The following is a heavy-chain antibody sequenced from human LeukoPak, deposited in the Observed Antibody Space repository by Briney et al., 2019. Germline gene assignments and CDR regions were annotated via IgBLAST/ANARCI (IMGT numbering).Heavy chain of an antibody. V-gene: IGHV4-39*01. D-gene: IGHD6-19*01. Sequence: SETLSLTSTVSRVSISSSNYYWGWIRQPPGKGLEWIGTIYYHGSTYYHPSRNRRATISVDTTTNQLSLRLTSVPPADPAVYFCARVHLVSSGWYPMADSGGQGTLVTVSS. J-gene: IGHJ4*02. CDR2: IYYHGST. CDR3: ARVHLVSSGWYPMADS. CDR1: RVSISSSNYY.